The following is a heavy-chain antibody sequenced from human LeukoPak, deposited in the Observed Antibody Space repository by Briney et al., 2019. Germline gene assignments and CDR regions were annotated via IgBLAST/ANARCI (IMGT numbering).Heavy chain of an antibody. CDR2: ISAYNGIT. J-gene: IGHJ4*02. CDR1: GYTFISYG. Sequence: ASVKVSCKASGYTFISYGITWVRQAPGQGLEWMGWISAYNGITNYAQKLQARVTMTTDTSTSTAYMELRSLRSDDTAVYYCARVETGDYFDYWGQGALVTVSS. CDR3: ARVETGDYFDY. V-gene: IGHV1-18*01.